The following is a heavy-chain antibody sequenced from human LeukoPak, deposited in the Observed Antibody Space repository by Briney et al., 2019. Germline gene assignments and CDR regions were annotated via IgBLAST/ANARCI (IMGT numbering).Heavy chain of an antibody. D-gene: IGHD1-26*01. J-gene: IGHJ4*02. Sequence: ASVKVSCKASGYTFTSYYMHWVRQAPGKGLEWMGGFDPEDGETIYAQKFQGRVTMTEYTSTDTAYMELSSLRSEDTAVYYCATLVTGYYFDYWGQGTLVTVSS. CDR3: ATLVTGYYFDY. CDR2: FDPEDGET. V-gene: IGHV1-24*01. CDR1: GYTFTSYY.